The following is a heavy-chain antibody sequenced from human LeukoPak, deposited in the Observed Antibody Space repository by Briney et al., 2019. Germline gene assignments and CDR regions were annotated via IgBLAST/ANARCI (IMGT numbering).Heavy chain of an antibody. CDR1: GGSISSGGYS. V-gene: IGHV4-30-2*01. D-gene: IGHD5/OR15-5a*01. CDR2: IYHSGST. J-gene: IGHJ4*02. CDR3: ARGVYDPLFGY. Sequence: SQTLSLTCAVSGGSISSGGYSWSWIRQPPGTGLEWIGYIYHSGSTYYNPSLKSRVTISVDRSKNQFSLKLSSVTAADTAVYYCARGVYDPLFGYWGQGTLVTVSS.